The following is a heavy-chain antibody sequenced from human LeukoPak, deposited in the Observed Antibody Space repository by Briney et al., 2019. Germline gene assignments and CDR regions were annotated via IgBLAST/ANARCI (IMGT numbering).Heavy chain of an antibody. V-gene: IGHV3-21*01. CDR3: ARSRAAACTLWYFDY. J-gene: IGHJ4*02. CDR1: GFTFSSYS. D-gene: IGHD6-13*01. CDR2: ISSSSSYI. Sequence: GGSLRLSCAASGFTFSSYSMNWVRQAPGKGLEWVSSISSSSSYIYYADSVKGRFTISRDNAKDSLYLQMNSLRAEDTAVYYCARSRAAACTLWYFDYWGQGTLVTVSS.